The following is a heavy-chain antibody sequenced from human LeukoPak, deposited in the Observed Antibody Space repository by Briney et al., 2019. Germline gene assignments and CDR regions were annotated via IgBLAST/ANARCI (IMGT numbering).Heavy chain of an antibody. D-gene: IGHD6-13*01. J-gene: IGHJ6*02. CDR2: IYYSGST. Sequence: SETLSLTCTVSGGSISSGGYYWSWIRQHPGKGLEWIGCIYYSGSTYYNPSLKSRVTISVDTSKNQFSLKLSSVTAADTAVYYCARDLSVAAAGTTSYYYGMDVWGQGTTVTVSS. CDR1: GGSISSGGYY. CDR3: ARDLSVAAAGTTSYYYGMDV. V-gene: IGHV4-31*03.